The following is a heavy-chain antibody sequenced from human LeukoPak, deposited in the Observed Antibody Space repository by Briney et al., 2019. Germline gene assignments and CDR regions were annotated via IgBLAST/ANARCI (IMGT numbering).Heavy chain of an antibody. CDR2: IYYSGST. V-gene: IGHV4-59*01. CDR1: GGSISSYY. J-gene: IGHJ3*02. CDR3: ARDKPGQYCSSTSCYTFDAFDI. Sequence: SETLSLTCTVSGGSISSYYWSWIRQPPGKGLEWIGYIYYSGSTNYNPSLKSRVTISVDTSKNQFSLKLSSVTAADTAVHYCARDKPGQYCSSTSCYTFDAFDIWGQGTMVTVSS. D-gene: IGHD2-2*02.